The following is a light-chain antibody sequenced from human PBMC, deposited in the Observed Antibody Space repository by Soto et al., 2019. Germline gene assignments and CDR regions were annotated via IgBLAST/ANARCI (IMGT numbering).Light chain of an antibody. CDR3: QKCKDPPFT. J-gene: IGKJ4*01. Sequence: ILMTQSPSSLSAFVGDRVTITCRASQDIGNFLAWYQQKPGKAPKLLIYAASTLQSGVPSRFIGSGSGTDFTFTISSLQPEDVATYYCQKCKDPPFTFGGGTKVDIK. CDR2: AAS. CDR1: QDIGNF. V-gene: IGKV1-27*01.